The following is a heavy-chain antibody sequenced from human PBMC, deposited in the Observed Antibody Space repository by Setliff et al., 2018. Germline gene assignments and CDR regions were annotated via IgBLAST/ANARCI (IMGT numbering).Heavy chain of an antibody. J-gene: IGHJ4*02. CDR2: ISWNSGSI. Sequence: LRLSCAASGFTFDDYAMHWVRQAPGKGLEWVSGISWNSGSIGYADSVKGRFTISRDNAKNSLYLQMNSLRVEDTALYYCAKAVDYYGSGGGFDYWGQGTLVTVSS. V-gene: IGHV3-9*01. CDR3: AKAVDYYGSGGGFDY. CDR1: GFTFDDYA. D-gene: IGHD3-10*01.